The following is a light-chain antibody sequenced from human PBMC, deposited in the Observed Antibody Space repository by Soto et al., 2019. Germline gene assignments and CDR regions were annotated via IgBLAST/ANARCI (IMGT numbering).Light chain of an antibody. CDR2: DVS. CDR1: SSDVGGYNY. V-gene: IGLV2-11*01. Sequence: QSALTQPRSVSGSPGQSVTISCTGTSSDVGGYNYVSWYQRHPGKAPKLMIYDVSKRPSGVPDRFSGSKSGNTASLTIFGFQAEDEADYYCCSYAGSYTYVFGTGTKVTVL. J-gene: IGLJ1*01. CDR3: CSYAGSYTYV.